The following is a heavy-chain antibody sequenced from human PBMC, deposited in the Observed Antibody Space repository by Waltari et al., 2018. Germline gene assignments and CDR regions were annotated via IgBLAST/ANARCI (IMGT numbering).Heavy chain of an antibody. Sequence: QVQLQESGPGLVKPSETLSLTCSVSGGSISSYYWGWFRQPDGKGLEWIGRIYTSGSTNYNPSLKSRVTMSVDTSKNQFSLKLGSVTAADTAVYYCARVYGSGPRDAFDIWGQGTMVTVSS. J-gene: IGHJ3*02. CDR1: GGSISSYY. CDR3: ARVYGSGPRDAFDI. CDR2: IYTSGST. V-gene: IGHV4-4*07. D-gene: IGHD3-10*01.